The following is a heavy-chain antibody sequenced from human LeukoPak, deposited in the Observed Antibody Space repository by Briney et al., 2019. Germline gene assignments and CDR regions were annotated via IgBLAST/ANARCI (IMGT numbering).Heavy chain of an antibody. D-gene: IGHD5-18*01. CDR1: GFPFSNAW. CDR3: ATSGYTYGSGFDI. Sequence: GGSLRLSCVASGFPFSNAWMTWVRQAPGKGLEWVDRIKSKSHGGTADYAAPVKGRFTISRDDSKNTLYLVMNSLKTEDTAVYFCATSGYTYGSGFDIWGQGTLVTVSS. CDR2: IKSKSHGGTA. J-gene: IGHJ4*02. V-gene: IGHV3-15*01.